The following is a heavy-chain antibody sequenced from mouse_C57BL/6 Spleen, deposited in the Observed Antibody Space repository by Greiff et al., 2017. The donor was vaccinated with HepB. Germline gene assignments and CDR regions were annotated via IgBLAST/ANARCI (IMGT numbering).Heavy chain of an antibody. D-gene: IGHD2-3*01. J-gene: IGHJ4*01. CDR2: IDPSDSYT. CDR3: ARSGYDGYCVYAMDY. CDR1: GYTFTSYW. V-gene: IGHV1-69*01. Sequence: QVQLQQPGAELVMPGASVKLSCKASGYTFTSYWMHWVKQRPGQGLEWIGEIDPSDSYTNYNQKFKGKSTLTVDKSSSTAYMQLSSLTSEDSAVYYWARSGYDGYCVYAMDYWGQGTSVTVSS.